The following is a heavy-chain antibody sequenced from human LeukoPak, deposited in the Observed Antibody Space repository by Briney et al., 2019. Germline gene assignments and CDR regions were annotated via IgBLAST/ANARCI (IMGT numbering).Heavy chain of an antibody. D-gene: IGHD3-16*01. J-gene: IGHJ3*02. CDR3: ARHMAHQGGGPI. CDR2: ILYSGTT. Sequence: PSEGLSLTCTVSGDSISNNLYYWGWVRQPPGKGLEWLGSILYSGTTYYNPSLKSRLTMYVDTSKNQFSLKLNSVAAADTAVYYCARHMAHQGGGPIWGQGTMVTVSS. V-gene: IGHV4-39*01. CDR1: GDSISNNLYY.